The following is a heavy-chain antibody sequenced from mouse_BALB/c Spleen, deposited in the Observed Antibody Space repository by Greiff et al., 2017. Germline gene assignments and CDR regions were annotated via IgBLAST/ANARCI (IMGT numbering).Heavy chain of an antibody. D-gene: IGHD2-1*01. CDR2: IWAGGST. CDR1: GFSLTSYG. Sequence: VMLKESGPGLVAPSQSLSITCTVSGFSLTSYGVHWVRQPPGKGLEWLGVIWAGGSTNYNSALMSRLSISKDNSKSQVFLKMNSLQTDDTAMYYCARDWDGNYAWFAYWGQGTLVTVSA. V-gene: IGHV2-9*02. J-gene: IGHJ3*01. CDR3: ARDWDGNYAWFAY.